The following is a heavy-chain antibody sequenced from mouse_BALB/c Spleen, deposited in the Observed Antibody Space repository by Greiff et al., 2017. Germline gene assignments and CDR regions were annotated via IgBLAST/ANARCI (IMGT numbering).Heavy chain of an antibody. J-gene: IGHJ1*01. CDR3: AIYYYGSSYNFDV. CDR2: ISYDGSN. Sequence: EVKLMESGPGLVKPSQSLSLTCSVTGYSITSGYYWNWIRQFPGNKLEWMGYISYDGSNNYNPSLKNRISITRDTSKNQFFLKLNSVTTEDTATYYCAIYYYGSSYNFDVWGAGTTVTVSS. V-gene: IGHV3-6*02. CDR1: GYSITSGYY. D-gene: IGHD1-1*01.